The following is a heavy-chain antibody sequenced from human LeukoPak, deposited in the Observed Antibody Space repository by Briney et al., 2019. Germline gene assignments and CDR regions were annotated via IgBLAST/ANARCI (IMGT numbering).Heavy chain of an antibody. CDR1: GFTFSSYS. V-gene: IGHV3-21*01. CDR2: ISSSSSYI. CDR3: ARLRTYYDILTGYLAGKQGGGFDY. D-gene: IGHD3-9*01. J-gene: IGHJ4*02. Sequence: GGSLRLSCAASGFTFSSYSMNWVRQAPGKGLEWVSSISSSSSYIYYADSVKGRFTISRDNAKNSLYLQMNSLRAEDTAVYYCARLRTYYDILTGYLAGKQGGGFDYWGQGTLVTVSS.